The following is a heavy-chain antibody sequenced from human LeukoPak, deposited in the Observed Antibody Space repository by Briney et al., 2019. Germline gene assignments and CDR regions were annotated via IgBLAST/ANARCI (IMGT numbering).Heavy chain of an antibody. CDR3: ARDGIMITFGGVIVLETYYFDY. CDR2: ISSSGSTI. Sequence: GGSLRLSCAASGFTFSDYYMSWIRQAPGKGLEWVSYISSSGSTIYYADSVKGRFTISRDNAKNSLYLQMSSLRAEDTAVYYCARDGIMITFGGVIVLETYYFDYWGQGTLVTVSS. CDR1: GFTFSDYY. D-gene: IGHD3-16*02. J-gene: IGHJ4*02. V-gene: IGHV3-11*01.